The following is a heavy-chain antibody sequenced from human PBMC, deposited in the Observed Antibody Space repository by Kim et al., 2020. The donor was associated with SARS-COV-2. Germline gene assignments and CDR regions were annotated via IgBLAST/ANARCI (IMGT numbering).Heavy chain of an antibody. D-gene: IGHD6-19*01. CDR3: AKEEGSGYSSGWTYYYYGMGA. CDR2: ISYDGSNK. J-gene: IGHJ6*01. Sequence: GGSLRLSCAASGFTFSSYGMHWVRQAPGKGLEWVAVISYDGSNKYYADSVKGRFTISRDNSKNTLYLQMNSLRAEDTAVYYCAKEEGSGYSSGWTYYYYGMGACGQGATGSVSP. CDR1: GFTFSSYG. V-gene: IGHV3-30*18.